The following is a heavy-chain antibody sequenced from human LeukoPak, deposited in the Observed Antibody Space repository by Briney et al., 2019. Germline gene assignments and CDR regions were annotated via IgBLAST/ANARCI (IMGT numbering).Heavy chain of an antibody. CDR2: IRSKANSYAT. CDR3: TRRPDEGDGDY. J-gene: IGHJ4*02. CDR1: GFTFSGSA. D-gene: IGHD5-24*01. Sequence: PGGSLRLSCAASGFTFSGSAMHWVRQASGKGLEWVGRIRSKANSYATAYAASVKGRFTISRDDSKNTAYLQMNSLKTEDTAVYYCTRRPDEGDGDYWGQGTLVTVSS. V-gene: IGHV3-73*01.